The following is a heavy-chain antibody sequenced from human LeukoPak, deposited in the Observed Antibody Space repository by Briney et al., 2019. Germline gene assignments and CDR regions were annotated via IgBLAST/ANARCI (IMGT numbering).Heavy chain of an antibody. CDR3: ARGYSYGYRIDY. V-gene: IGHV3-74*01. CDR2: INSDGSST. CDR1: GFTFSSYW. Sequence: PGGSLRLSCAASGFTFSSYWMHWVRQAPGKGLVWVSRINSDGSSTSYADSVKGRFTIPRDNAKNTLYLQMNSLRAEDTAVYYCARGYSYGYRIDYWGQGTLVTVSS. D-gene: IGHD5-18*01. J-gene: IGHJ4*02.